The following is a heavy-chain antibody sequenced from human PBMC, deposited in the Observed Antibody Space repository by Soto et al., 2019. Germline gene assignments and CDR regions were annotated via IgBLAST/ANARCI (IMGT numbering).Heavy chain of an antibody. Sequence: GGSLRLSCAASGFTVSRNYMSWVRQSPGKGLEWVSVIYSGGSTYYADSVKGRFTISRDNSKNTLYLQMNSLRAEDTAVYYCARDGGHGYNHLYYGMDVWGQGTTVTVSS. CDR1: GFTVSRNY. J-gene: IGHJ6*02. CDR2: IYSGGST. V-gene: IGHV3-53*01. D-gene: IGHD5-12*01. CDR3: ARDGGHGYNHLYYGMDV.